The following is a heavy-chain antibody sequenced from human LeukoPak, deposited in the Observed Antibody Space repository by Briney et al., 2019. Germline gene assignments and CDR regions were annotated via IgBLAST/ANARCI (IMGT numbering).Heavy chain of an antibody. J-gene: IGHJ4*02. Sequence: GGSLRLSCTASGFTFGDYAMSWVRQAPGKGLEWVGFIRSKAYGGTTEYAASVKGRFTISRDDSKSIAYLQMNSLKTEDTAVYYCTSRGHGDYLFDYWGQGTLVTVSS. V-gene: IGHV3-49*04. CDR2: IRSKAYGGTT. CDR3: TSRGHGDYLFDY. D-gene: IGHD4-17*01. CDR1: GFTFGDYA.